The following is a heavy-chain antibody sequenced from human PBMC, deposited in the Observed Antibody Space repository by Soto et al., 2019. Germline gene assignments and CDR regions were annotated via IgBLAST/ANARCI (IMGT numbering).Heavy chain of an antibody. V-gene: IGHV3-23*01. J-gene: IGHJ4*02. D-gene: IGHD6-6*01. Sequence: PGGSLRLSCAASGFTFSSYAIIFVRHAPWKGLEWVSAISGSGGSTYYADSVKGRFTISRDNSKNTLYLQMNSLRAEDTAVYYCAKDGLYSSSAHFDYWGQGTLVTV. CDR2: ISGSGGST. CDR3: AKDGLYSSSAHFDY. CDR1: GFTFSSYA.